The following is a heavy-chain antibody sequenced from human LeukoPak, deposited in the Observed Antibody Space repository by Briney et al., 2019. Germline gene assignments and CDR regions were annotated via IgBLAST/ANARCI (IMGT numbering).Heavy chain of an antibody. CDR3: ARGYRSGGSCHDAFDI. V-gene: IGHV1-18*01. CDR2: ISAYNGNT. CDR1: GYTFTSYG. J-gene: IGHJ3*02. Sequence: ASVNVSCKASGYTFTSYGISWVRQAPGQGLEWMGWISAYNGNTNYAQKLQGRVTMTTDTSTSTAYMELRSLRSDDTAVYYCARGYRSGGSCHDAFDIWGQGTMVTVSS. D-gene: IGHD2-15*01.